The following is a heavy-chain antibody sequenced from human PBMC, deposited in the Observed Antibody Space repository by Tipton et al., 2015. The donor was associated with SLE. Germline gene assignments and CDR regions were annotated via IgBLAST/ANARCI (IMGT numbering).Heavy chain of an antibody. Sequence: QLVQSGAEVRMPGASVKVSCKVSGNSDSISEVYWVRQAPGQGLEWMAWINSYSGQTNYAERLQGRATVSTDTSTGTVYLEMRTLRSDDTAVYYCAREKRASAGACAYWGQGTLVTVSS. CDR3: AREKRASAGACAY. V-gene: IGHV1-18*01. J-gene: IGHJ4*02. D-gene: IGHD6-13*01. CDR1: GNSDSISE. CDR2: INSYSGQT.